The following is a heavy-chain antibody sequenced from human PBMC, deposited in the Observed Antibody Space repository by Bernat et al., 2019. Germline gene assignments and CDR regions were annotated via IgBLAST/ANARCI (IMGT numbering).Heavy chain of an antibody. V-gene: IGHV1-2*02. D-gene: IGHD4-17*01. J-gene: IGHJ5*02. CDR2: INPKSCYK. CDR1: GYTFTGYY. Sequence: QVQLVQSGTEVKKPGASVKVSCKASGYTFTGYYMHWVRQAPGQGLEYMGWINPKSCYKHYTKNFQGRVTMTRDTSIRTVYMEVSRLRSDDTAVYFCARDPDVYGDSLTWFDTWGQGTLVAVSS. CDR3: ARDPDVYGDSLTWFDT.